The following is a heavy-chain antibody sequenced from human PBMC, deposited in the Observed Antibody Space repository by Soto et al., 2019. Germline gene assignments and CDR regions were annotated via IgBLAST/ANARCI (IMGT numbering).Heavy chain of an antibody. CDR2: IYYSGST. CDR1: GGSISSSSYY. D-gene: IGHD2-2*01. Sequence: SETLSLTCTVSGGSISSSSYYWGWIRQPPGKGLEWIGSIYYSGSTYYNPSLKSRVTISVDTSKNQFSLKLSSVTAADTAVYYCARQDIVVVPAAHNGMDVWGQGTXVTVSS. J-gene: IGHJ6*02. V-gene: IGHV4-39*01. CDR3: ARQDIVVVPAAHNGMDV.